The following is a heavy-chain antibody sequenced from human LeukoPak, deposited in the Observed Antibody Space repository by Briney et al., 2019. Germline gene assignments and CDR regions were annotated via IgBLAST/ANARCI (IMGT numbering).Heavy chain of an antibody. CDR1: GFSFNSYT. D-gene: IGHD2/OR15-2a*01. CDR3: VRDVSRRIGMDV. Sequence: GGSLRLSCLASGFSFNSYTMNWVREAPGKGLEWVSTICPVSSYTWYAESVKGRFTISRDNPKNSLYLQMDSLRAEDTAVYYCVRDVSRRIGMDVWGQGTTVSVSS. J-gene: IGHJ6*02. CDR2: ICPVSSYT. V-gene: IGHV3-21*01.